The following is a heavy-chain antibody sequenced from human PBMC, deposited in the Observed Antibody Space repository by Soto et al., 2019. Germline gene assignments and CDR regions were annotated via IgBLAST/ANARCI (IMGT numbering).Heavy chain of an antibody. V-gene: IGHV3-30*18. CDR1: GFTFSSYG. Sequence: GGSLRLSCAASGFTFSSYGIHWVRQAPGKGLEWVAVISYDGSNQYYADSVKGRFTISRDNSKNTLFLQMNSLRADDTAVYYCAKDQASGQGSFDSWGQGTLVTVSS. CDR3: AKDQASGQGSFDS. J-gene: IGHJ4*02. CDR2: ISYDGSNQ.